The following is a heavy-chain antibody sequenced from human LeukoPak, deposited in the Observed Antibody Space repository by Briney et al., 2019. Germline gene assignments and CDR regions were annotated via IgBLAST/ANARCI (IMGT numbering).Heavy chain of an antibody. Sequence: PSETLSLTCTVSGGSISSSSYYWGWIRQPPGKGLEWIGNMYYSGSTYYNLSLKTRVTISVDTSKNQFSLKLSSVTAADTAVYYCATFVINPGGLLLENWFDPWGQGTLVTVSS. J-gene: IGHJ5*02. CDR3: ATFVINPGGLLLENWFDP. V-gene: IGHV4-39*07. CDR2: MYYSGST. CDR1: GGSISSSSYY. D-gene: IGHD2/OR15-2a*01.